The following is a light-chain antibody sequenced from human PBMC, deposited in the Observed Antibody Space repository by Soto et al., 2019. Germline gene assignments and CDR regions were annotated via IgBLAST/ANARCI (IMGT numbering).Light chain of an antibody. CDR2: ADS. CDR3: QQYYSTPLT. CDR1: QSVSGY. Sequence: EIVLTQSPATLSLSPGETATLSCRASQSVSGYIGWYQQKPGQAPRLLIYADSNRATGIPARFSGSGSGTDFTLTISSLEPEDVAVYYCQQYYSTPLTFGGGTKVDIK. J-gene: IGKJ4*01. V-gene: IGKV3-11*01.